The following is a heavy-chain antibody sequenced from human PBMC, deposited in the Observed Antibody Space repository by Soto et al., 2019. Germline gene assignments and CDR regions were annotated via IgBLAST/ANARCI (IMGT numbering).Heavy chain of an antibody. J-gene: IGHJ4*02. V-gene: IGHV3-30*04. Sequence: GGSLRLSCADSGFTFSSYAMHWVRQAPGKGLEWVAIISYDGSIKYYADSVKGRFTISRDNSKNTLYLQMNSLRAEDTAVYYCARDLSGYGYDYWGQGKQVTVSS. CDR1: GFTFSSYA. D-gene: IGHD5-18*01. CDR2: ISYDGSIK. CDR3: ARDLSGYGYDY.